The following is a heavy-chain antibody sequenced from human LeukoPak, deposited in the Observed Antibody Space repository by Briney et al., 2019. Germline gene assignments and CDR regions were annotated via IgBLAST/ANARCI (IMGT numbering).Heavy chain of an antibody. V-gene: IGHV4-61*08. Sequence: SETLSLTCSVSGVSVGSAGYYWTWIRQPPGKGLEWIGYMYYSGNSNYNPFLKSRVTMSLDPSKNRFSLKLSSATAADTAVYCCARSQSQSGSYRYYFTYWGQGTLVTVSS. J-gene: IGHJ4*02. D-gene: IGHD1-26*01. CDR1: GVSVGSAGYY. CDR2: MYYSGNS. CDR3: ARSQSQSGSYRYYFTY.